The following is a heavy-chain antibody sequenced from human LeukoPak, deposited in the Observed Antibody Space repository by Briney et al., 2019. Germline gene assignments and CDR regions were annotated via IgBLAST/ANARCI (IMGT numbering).Heavy chain of an antibody. J-gene: IGHJ4*02. D-gene: IGHD3-10*01. CDR1: GHALIDLS. CDR2: FHPGAGPT. CDR3: VAYTLVRGRPINF. V-gene: IGHV1-24*01. Sequence: ASVKVSCKVSGHALIDLSMQWVRQVPEKGLEWMGGFHPGAGPTDSGYIYAQKFQGRVTMTDDTSTDTAYMGLSSLKSDDSAVYFCVAYTLVRGRPINFWGQGTLVTVSS.